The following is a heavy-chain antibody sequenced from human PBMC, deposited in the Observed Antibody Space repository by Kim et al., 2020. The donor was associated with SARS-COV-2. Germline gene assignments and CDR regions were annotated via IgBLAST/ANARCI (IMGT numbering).Heavy chain of an antibody. D-gene: IGHD2-2*01. J-gene: IGHJ6*02. V-gene: IGHV3-33*01. Sequence: GGSLRLSCAASGFTFSSYGMHWVRQAPGKGLEWVAVIWYDGSNKYYADSVKGRFTISRDNSKNTLYLQMNSLRAEDTAVYYCARVFGYSSSTSCDGVDVWGQGTTVTVSS. CDR1: GFTFSSYG. CDR2: IWYDGSNK. CDR3: ARVFGYSSSTSCDGVDV.